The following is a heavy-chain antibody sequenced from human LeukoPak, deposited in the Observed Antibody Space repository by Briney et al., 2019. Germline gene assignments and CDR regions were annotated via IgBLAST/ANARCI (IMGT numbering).Heavy chain of an antibody. D-gene: IGHD6-13*01. CDR3: ARARAAADAFDI. Sequence: SETLSLTCTVSGGSISSSSYYWGWIRQPPGKGLEWIGSIYYSGSTYYNPSLKSRVTISVDTSKNQFSLKLSSVTAANTAVYYCARARAAADAFDIWGQGTMLTVSS. CDR1: GGSISSSSYY. V-gene: IGHV4-39*01. CDR2: IYYSGST. J-gene: IGHJ3*02.